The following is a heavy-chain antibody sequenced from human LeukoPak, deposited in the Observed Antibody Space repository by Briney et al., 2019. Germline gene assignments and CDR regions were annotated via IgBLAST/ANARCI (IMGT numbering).Heavy chain of an antibody. CDR2: IGTGGDT. J-gene: IGHJ4*02. CDR3: AKGYGSGTHSFSDY. Sequence: GGSLRLSCAASGFAFSSYVLHWVRRAPGKGPEWVSAIGTGGDTYYADSVKGRFTISRDNSKNTLYLQMGSLKPEDMAVYYCAKGYGSGTHSFSDYWGQGTLVTVSS. V-gene: IGHV3-47*02. CDR1: GFAFSSYV. D-gene: IGHD3-10*01.